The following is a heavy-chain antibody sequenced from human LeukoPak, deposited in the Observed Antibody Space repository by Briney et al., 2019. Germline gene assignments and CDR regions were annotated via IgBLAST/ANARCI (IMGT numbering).Heavy chain of an antibody. CDR2: ISYDGSNK. J-gene: IGHJ4*02. CDR3: ARGGQGGRYFDWLLCNY. CDR1: GFTFSSYA. Sequence: GGSLRLSCAASGFTFSSYAMHWVRQAPGKGLEWVAVISYDGSNKYYADSVKGRFTISRDNSKNTLYLQMNSLRAEDTAVYYCARGGQGGRYFDWLLCNYWGQGTLVTVSS. D-gene: IGHD3-9*01. V-gene: IGHV3-30-3*01.